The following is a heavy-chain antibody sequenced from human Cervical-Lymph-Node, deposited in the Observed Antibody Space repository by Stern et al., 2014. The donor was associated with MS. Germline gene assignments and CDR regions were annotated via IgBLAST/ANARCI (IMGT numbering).Heavy chain of an antibody. CDR1: GYTFTSYD. CDR3: ARGYYYDSSGYYSSMDV. CDR2: MNPNSGNL. Sequence: VQLVESGAEVKKPGASVKVSCKASGYTFTSYDINWVRQATGQGLEWMGWMNPNSGNLGYAQRFQGRVTMTRNTSISTAYMELSSLTSEDTAVYYCARGYYYDSSGYYSSMDVWGQGTTVTVSS. J-gene: IGHJ6*02. D-gene: IGHD3-22*01. V-gene: IGHV1-8*01.